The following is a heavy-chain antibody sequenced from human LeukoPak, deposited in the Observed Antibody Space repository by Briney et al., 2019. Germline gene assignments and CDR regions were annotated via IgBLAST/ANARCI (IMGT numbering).Heavy chain of an antibody. Sequence: ASVKVSCKASGYTFTNYGISWVRQAPGQGLEWMGWISAYNGNTNYAQKLQGRVTMTTDTSTSTAYMELRSLRSDDTAVYYCARSYGSSSRAAVNLADDYWGQGTLVTVSS. D-gene: IGHD6-6*01. J-gene: IGHJ4*02. CDR2: ISAYNGNT. V-gene: IGHV1-18*01. CDR3: ARSYGSSSRAAVNLADDY. CDR1: GYTFTNYG.